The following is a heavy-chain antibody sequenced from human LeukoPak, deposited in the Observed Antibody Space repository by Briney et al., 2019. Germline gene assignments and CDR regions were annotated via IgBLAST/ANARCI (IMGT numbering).Heavy chain of an antibody. J-gene: IGHJ4*02. CDR3: TRRHSSGSN. Sequence: GGCLRLSCAASGFTVSTNYMSWVRRAPGKGLEWVSVIYSGGITYYADSVKGRFNISRDNSKNTLYLQMNSLRPEDTALYYCTRRHSSGSNWGQGTLVTVSS. CDR1: GFTVSTNY. D-gene: IGHD6-19*01. CDR2: IYSGGIT. V-gene: IGHV3-66*02.